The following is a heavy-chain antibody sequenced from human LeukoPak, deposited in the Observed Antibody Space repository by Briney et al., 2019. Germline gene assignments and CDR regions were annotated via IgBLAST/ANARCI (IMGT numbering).Heavy chain of an antibody. CDR2: ISGDESST. Sequence: GGSLRLSCAASGFTFSSYWMHWVRQAPGKGLVWVSRISGDESSTSYADSVKGRFTISRDNAKNTLFLQMNSLRAEDTAVYYCAKERTTVVTLGLGYWGQGTLVTVSS. J-gene: IGHJ4*02. D-gene: IGHD4-23*01. V-gene: IGHV3-74*01. CDR1: GFTFSSYW. CDR3: AKERTTVVTLGLGY.